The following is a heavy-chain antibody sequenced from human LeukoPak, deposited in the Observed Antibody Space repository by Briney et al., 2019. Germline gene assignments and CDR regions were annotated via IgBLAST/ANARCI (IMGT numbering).Heavy chain of an antibody. V-gene: IGHV1-2*02. J-gene: IGHJ6*02. Sequence: GASVKVSCKASGYTFTGYYMHWVRQAPGQGLEWMGWINPNSGGTNYAQKFQGRVTMTRDTSISTAYMELSRLRSDDTAVYYCARDHCSSPGCYEDYYYGVDVWGQGTTVTVSS. CDR2: INPNSGGT. CDR1: GYTFTGYY. CDR3: ARDHCSSPGCYEDYYYGVDV. D-gene: IGHD2-2*01.